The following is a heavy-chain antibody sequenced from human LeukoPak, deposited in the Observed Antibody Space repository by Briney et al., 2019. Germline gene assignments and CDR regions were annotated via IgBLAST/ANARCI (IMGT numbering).Heavy chain of an antibody. CDR2: ISSISSYI. CDR1: GFTFSSYS. Sequence: GGSLRLSCAASGFTFSSYSMNWVRQAPGKGLEWVSSISSISSYIYYADSVKGRFTISRDNAKNSLYLQMNSLRAEDTAVYYCARDFEFGSAAGTPNWGQGTLVTVSS. D-gene: IGHD6-13*01. V-gene: IGHV3-21*01. J-gene: IGHJ4*02. CDR3: ARDFEFGSAAGTPN.